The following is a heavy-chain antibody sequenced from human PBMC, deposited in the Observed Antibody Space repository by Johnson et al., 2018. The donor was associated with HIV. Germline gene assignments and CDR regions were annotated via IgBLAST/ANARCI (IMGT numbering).Heavy chain of an antibody. CDR2: ISWNSGSI. CDR1: GFTFDDYA. Sequence: EVQLVESGGGLVQPGRSLRLSCAASGFTFDDYAMHWVRQAPGKGLEWVSGISWNSGSIGYADSVKGRFTISRDNAKNSLYLQMNSLRAEDTALYYCAKVYYDSRGVDAFDIWGQGTMVTVSS. D-gene: IGHD3-22*01. J-gene: IGHJ3*02. V-gene: IGHV3-9*01. CDR3: AKVYYDSRGVDAFDI.